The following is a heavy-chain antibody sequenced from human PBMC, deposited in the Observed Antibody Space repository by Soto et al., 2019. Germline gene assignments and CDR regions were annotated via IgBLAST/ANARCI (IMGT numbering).Heavy chain of an antibody. CDR2: FRTGADDGTT. CDR3: AKKVNSGPGSQYFDY. V-gene: IGHV3-23*01. CDR1: GFTFSSYS. J-gene: IGHJ4*02. D-gene: IGHD3-10*01. Sequence: LRLSCAASGFTFSSYSMSWVRQAPEKGLEWVSGFRTGADDGTTYYADSVKGRFTISRDISKNTLFLQMNSLRAEDTAIYYCAKKVNSGPGSQYFDYWGQGTLVTVSS.